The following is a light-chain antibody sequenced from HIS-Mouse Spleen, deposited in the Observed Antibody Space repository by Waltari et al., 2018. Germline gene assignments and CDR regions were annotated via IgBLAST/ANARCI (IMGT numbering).Light chain of an antibody. CDR3: CSYAGSSTYV. Sequence: QSATTHPASVSGSPGQPTTIPCTGTSSVAGRDNFVYRYQQHPGKAPKLMIYEGSKRPSGVSNRFSGSKSGNTASLTISGLQAEDEADYYCCSYAGSSTYVFGTGTKVTVL. CDR1: SSVAGRDNF. V-gene: IGLV2-23*01. CDR2: EGS. J-gene: IGLJ1*01.